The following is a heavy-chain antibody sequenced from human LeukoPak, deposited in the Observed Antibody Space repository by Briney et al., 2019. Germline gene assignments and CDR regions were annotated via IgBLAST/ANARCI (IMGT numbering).Heavy chain of an antibody. D-gene: IGHD3-10*01. Sequence: ASVKVSCEVSGHILTELSMHWVRQAPGQGLEWMGGFDSEDADTIYAHKFQGRVTMTEDTSTDTAYMELSSLRSEDTAVYYCAIDLHLFRTRPDFDFWGQGTLVTVSS. V-gene: IGHV1-24*01. CDR3: AIDLHLFRTRPDFDF. CDR2: FDSEDADT. CDR1: GHILTELS. J-gene: IGHJ4*02.